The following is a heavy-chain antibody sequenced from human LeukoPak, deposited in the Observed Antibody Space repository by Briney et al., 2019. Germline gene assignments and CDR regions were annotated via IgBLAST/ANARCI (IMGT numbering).Heavy chain of an antibody. D-gene: IGHD5-12*01. Sequence: GGSLRLSCAASGFTFSSYGMHWVRQAPGKGLEWVAVISYDGSNKYYADSVKGRFTISRDNSKNTLYLQMNSRRAEDTAVYYCAKQTYSGYDLALFDYWGQGTLVTVSS. V-gene: IGHV3-30*18. J-gene: IGHJ4*02. CDR1: GFTFSSYG. CDR3: AKQTYSGYDLALFDY. CDR2: ISYDGSNK.